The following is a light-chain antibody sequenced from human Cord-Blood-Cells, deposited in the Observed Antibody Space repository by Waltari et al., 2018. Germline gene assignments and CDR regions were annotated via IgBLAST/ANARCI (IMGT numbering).Light chain of an antibody. J-gene: IGLJ3*02. CDR1: VLARKY. Sequence: SFALPQPSSVPFSTGQTPRITLSRDVLARKYARGFQQKPGQAPLLVIYKESERPSGIPERFSGSSSGTTVTLTISGAQVEDEADYYCYSAADNNWVFGGGTKLTVL. CDR2: KES. CDR3: YSAADNNWV. V-gene: IGLV3-27*01.